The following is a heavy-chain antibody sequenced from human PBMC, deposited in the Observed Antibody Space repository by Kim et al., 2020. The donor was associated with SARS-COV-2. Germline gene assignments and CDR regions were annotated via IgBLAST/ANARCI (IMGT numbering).Heavy chain of an antibody. CDR1: GFTFSSYE. CDR3: ARGDRYINAGYSSD. CDR2: ISSSGSTI. D-gene: IGHD6-25*01. J-gene: IGHJ4*02. Sequence: GGSLRLSCAASGFTFSSYEMNWVRQAPGKGLEWVSYISSSGSTIYYADSVKGRFTISRDNAKNSLYLQMNSLRAEDTAVYYCARGDRYINAGYSSDWGQGTLVTVSS. V-gene: IGHV3-48*03.